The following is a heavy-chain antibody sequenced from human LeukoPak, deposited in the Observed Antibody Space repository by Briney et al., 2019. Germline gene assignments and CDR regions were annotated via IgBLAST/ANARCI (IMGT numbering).Heavy chain of an antibody. J-gene: IGHJ4*02. CDR3: AKEGDYGDGGRIDY. CDR2: IYYSGST. V-gene: IGHV4-39*01. CDR1: GGSISSSSYY. D-gene: IGHD4-17*01. Sequence: SETLSLTCTVSGGSISSSSYYWGWIRQPPGKGLEWIGSIYYSGSTYYNPSLKSRVTISVDTSKNQFSLKLSSVTAADTAVYYCAKEGDYGDGGRIDYWGQGTLVTVSS.